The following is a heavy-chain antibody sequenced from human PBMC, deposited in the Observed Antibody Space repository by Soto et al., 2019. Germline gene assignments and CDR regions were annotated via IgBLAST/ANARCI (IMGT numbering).Heavy chain of an antibody. Sequence: QVQLVQSGAEVKKPGSSVKVSCKASGGTFSSYTISWVRQAPGQGLEWMGRIIPILGIANYAQKFQGRVTITADKSTSPAYMEVSSLRSEDTAVYYCARGGARGGSCYIVWGQGTLVTVSS. CDR3: ARGGARGGSCYIV. J-gene: IGHJ4*02. CDR1: GGTFSSYT. D-gene: IGHD2-15*01. CDR2: IIPILGIA. V-gene: IGHV1-69*02.